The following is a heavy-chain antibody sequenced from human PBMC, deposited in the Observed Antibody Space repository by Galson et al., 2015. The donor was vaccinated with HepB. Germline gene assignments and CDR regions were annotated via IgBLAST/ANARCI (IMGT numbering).Heavy chain of an antibody. D-gene: IGHD1-26*01. J-gene: IGHJ3*02. Sequence: CAISGDSVSSNSAAWNWIRQSPSRGLEWLGRTCYRSKWYNDYAVSVKSRITINPDTSKNQFSLQLYSVTPEDTAVYRCARDFSWEDPGAFDIWGQGTMVTVSS. CDR1: GDSVSSNSAA. CDR2: TCYRSKWYN. CDR3: ARDFSWEDPGAFDI. V-gene: IGHV6-1*01.